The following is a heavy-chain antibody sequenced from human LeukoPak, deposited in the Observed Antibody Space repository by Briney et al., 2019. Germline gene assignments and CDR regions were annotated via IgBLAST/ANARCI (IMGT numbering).Heavy chain of an antibody. D-gene: IGHD2-8*01. Sequence: GGSLRLSCAASGFTFSDYYMSWIRQAPGKGLEWVSYISSSGSTIYYADSVKGRFTISRDNAKNSLYLQMNSLRAEDTAVYYCARGPGYCTNGVCYDNWFDPWGQGTPVTVSS. V-gene: IGHV3-11*04. CDR1: GFTFSDYY. J-gene: IGHJ5*02. CDR2: ISSSGSTI. CDR3: ARGPGYCTNGVCYDNWFDP.